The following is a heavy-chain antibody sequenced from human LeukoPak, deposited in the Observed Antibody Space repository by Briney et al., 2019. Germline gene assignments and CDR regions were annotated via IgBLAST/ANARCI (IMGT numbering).Heavy chain of an antibody. CDR3: ARESSYGPDYYYYMDV. V-gene: IGHV1-18*01. D-gene: IGHD5-18*01. Sequence: GASVTVSCKASGYTFTSYGISWVRQAPGQGLEWMGWISAYNGKTNYAQKLQGRVTMTTDTSTSTAYMELRSVRSDDTAVYYCARESSYGPDYYYYMDVWGKGTTVTVSS. CDR1: GYTFTSYG. CDR2: ISAYNGKT. J-gene: IGHJ6*03.